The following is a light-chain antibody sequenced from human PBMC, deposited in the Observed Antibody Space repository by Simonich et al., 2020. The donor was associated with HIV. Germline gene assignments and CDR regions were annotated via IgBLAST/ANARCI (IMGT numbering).Light chain of an antibody. V-gene: IGKV3-15*01. CDR2: AGS. J-gene: IGKJ5*01. CDR1: QSVNSN. Sequence: EIVMTQSPATLYVSPGERATLSCRASQSVNSNVAWYQQKPGQAPRLLIYAGSTRASDIPAMFSGSGSGTEFTLTISSIQSEDFAVYYCQQYNTWVSITFGQGTRLEMK. CDR3: QQYNTWVSIT.